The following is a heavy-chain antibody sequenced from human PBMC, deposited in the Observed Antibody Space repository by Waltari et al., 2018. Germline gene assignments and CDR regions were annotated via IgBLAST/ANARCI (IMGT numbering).Heavy chain of an antibody. CDR3: AKDNSGYYDSSGYYYY. J-gene: IGHJ4*02. CDR2: IYSGGST. D-gene: IGHD3-22*01. CDR1: GFTFSSYA. Sequence: EVQLLESGGGLVQPGGSLRLSCAASGFTFSSYAMSWVRQAPGKGLEWVSVIYSGGSTYYADSVKGRFTISRDNSKNTLYLQMNGLRAEDTAVYYCAKDNSGYYDSSGYYYYWGQGTLVTVSS. V-gene: IGHV3-23*03.